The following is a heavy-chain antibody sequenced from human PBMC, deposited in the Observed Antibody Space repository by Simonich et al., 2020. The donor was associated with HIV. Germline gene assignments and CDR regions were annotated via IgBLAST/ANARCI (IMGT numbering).Heavy chain of an antibody. CDR3: ARHVSNYYGSGTYYKRGVWFDP. CDR2: INHDGMT. J-gene: IGHJ5*02. CDR1: GGSFSGHY. D-gene: IGHD3-10*01. V-gene: IGHV4-34*01. Sequence: QVQLQQWGAGLLKPSETLSLTCAVYGGSFSGHYWSWTRQPPGKGLEGIGEINHDGMTKSTPSLKRRVPTFVAPSKIPFSLKLSSVTAADTAVYYCARHVSNYYGSGTYYKRGVWFDPWGQGTLVTVSS.